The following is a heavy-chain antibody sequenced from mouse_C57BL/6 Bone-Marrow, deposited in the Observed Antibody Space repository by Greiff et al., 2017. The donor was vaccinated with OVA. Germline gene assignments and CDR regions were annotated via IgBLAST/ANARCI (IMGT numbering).Heavy chain of an antibody. CDR3: ARPVYYYGSSAFAY. V-gene: IGHV5-17*01. CDR2: ISSGSSTI. J-gene: IGHJ3*01. CDR1: GFTFSDYG. Sequence: EVQVVESGGGLVKPGGSLKLSCAASGFTFSDYGMHWVRQAPEKGLEWVAYISSGSSTIYYADTVKGRFTISRDNAKNTLFLQMTSLRSEDTAMYYCARPVYYYGSSAFAYWGQGTLVTVSA. D-gene: IGHD1-1*01.